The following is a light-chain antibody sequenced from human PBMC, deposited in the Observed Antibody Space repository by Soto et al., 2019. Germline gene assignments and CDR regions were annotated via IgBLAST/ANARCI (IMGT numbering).Light chain of an antibody. CDR3: QQYGSSPST. CDR1: QSVSSSY. CDR2: GAP. V-gene: IGKV3-20*01. J-gene: IGKJ5*01. Sequence: SLSPGTLSLSPGESATLSCRASQSVSSSYLAWYQQKPGQAPRLLIYGAPSRATGISDRLSGSGSGTDFTLTISRLEPEDFAVYYCQQYGSSPSTFGQGTRLEIK.